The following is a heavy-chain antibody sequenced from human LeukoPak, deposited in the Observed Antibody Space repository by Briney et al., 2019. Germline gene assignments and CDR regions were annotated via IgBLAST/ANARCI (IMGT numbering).Heavy chain of an antibody. CDR1: GYSFTSYG. D-gene: IGHD5-12*01. Sequence: ASVKVSCKASGYSFTSYGISWVRQAPGQGLEWMGWISAYNGNTNYAQKLQGRVTMTTDTSTSTAYMELRSLRSDDTAVYYCARDHLVATIGEVSGNWGQGTLVTVSS. CDR3: ARDHLVATIGEVSGN. CDR2: ISAYNGNT. J-gene: IGHJ4*02. V-gene: IGHV1-18*01.